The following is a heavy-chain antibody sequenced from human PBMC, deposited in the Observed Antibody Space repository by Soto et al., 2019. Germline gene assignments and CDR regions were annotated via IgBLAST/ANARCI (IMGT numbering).Heavy chain of an antibody. CDR2: ISSNGGST. CDR3: ARRDYYGSGIDY. D-gene: IGHD3-10*01. CDR1: GFTFSSYP. Sequence: EVQLVESEGGLVQPGGSLRLSCVASGFTFSSYPMYWVRQAPGKGLEYVSAISSNGGSTYYANSVKGRFTISRDNSKNTLYLQMGSLRAEDMAVYYCARRDYYGSGIDYWGQGTLVTVSS. J-gene: IGHJ4*02. V-gene: IGHV3-64*01.